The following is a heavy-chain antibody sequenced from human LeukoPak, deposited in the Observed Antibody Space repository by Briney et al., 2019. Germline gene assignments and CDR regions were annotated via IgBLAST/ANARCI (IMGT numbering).Heavy chain of an antibody. CDR1: GYSISSGYY. J-gene: IGHJ4*02. V-gene: IGHV4-38-2*02. CDR3: ARDRGIAVASDY. D-gene: IGHD6-19*01. CDR2: IYHSGST. Sequence: SETLSLTCTVSGYSISSGYYWGWIRQPPGKGLEWIGSIYHSGSTYYNPSLKSRVTISVDTSKNQFSLKLSSVTAADTAVYYCARDRGIAVASDYWGQGALVTVSS.